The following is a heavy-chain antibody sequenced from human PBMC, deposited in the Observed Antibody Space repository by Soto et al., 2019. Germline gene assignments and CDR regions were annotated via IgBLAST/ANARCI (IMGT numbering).Heavy chain of an antibody. D-gene: IGHD6-6*01. Sequence: XGSLRLPCAAPGFTFSTYAMSWVRQAPGRGLEWVSSISDNGGSTYYGDSVKGRFTISRDNSKSTLYLQMNRLRAEDTDVYYCAKDRQRSLTSPSACMDVCVRGPTVTVCS. CDR3: AKDRQRSLTSPSACMDV. CDR1: GFTFSTYA. V-gene: IGHV3-23*01. CDR2: ISDNGGST. J-gene: IGHJ6*02.